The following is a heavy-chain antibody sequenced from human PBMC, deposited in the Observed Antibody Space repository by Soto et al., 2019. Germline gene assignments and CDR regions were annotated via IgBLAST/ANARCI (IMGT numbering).Heavy chain of an antibody. V-gene: IGHV3-48*02. CDR2: ISSSSSTI. CDR1: GFTFSSYS. D-gene: IGHD6-13*01. CDR3: ARVFQLVPEGCFDY. Sequence: GGSLRLSCAASGFTFSSYSMNWVRQAPGKGLEWVSYISSSSSTIYYADSVRGRFTISRDNAKNSLYLQMNSLRDEDTAVYYCARVFQLVPEGCFDYWGQGTLVTVSS. J-gene: IGHJ4*02.